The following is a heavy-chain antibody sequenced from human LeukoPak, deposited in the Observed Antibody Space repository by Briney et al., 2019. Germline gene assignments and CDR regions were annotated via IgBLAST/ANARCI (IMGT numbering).Heavy chain of an antibody. Sequence: PGGSLRLSCAASGFTFSSYWMSWVRQAPGKGLEWVANIKQDGSEKYYVDSVKGRFTISRDNAKNSLYLQMNSLRAEDTAVYYCAVDIVVVPAAIWGQGTLVTVSS. CDR3: AVDIVVVPAAI. CDR1: GFTFSSYW. V-gene: IGHV3-7*01. D-gene: IGHD2-2*01. CDR2: IKQDGSEK. J-gene: IGHJ4*02.